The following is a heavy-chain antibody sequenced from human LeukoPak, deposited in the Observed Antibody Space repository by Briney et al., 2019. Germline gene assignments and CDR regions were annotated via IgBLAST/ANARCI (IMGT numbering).Heavy chain of an antibody. CDR1: GFTFNNCG. V-gene: IGHV3-33*06. J-gene: IGHJ3*02. CDR3: AKLTTVTTPGDAFDI. D-gene: IGHD4-17*01. Sequence: GGSLRLSCAASGFTFNNCGMHWVRQAPGKGLEWVAVIWYDGSNKYYADSVKGRFTISRDNSKNTLYLQMNSLRAEDTAVYYCAKLTTVTTPGDAFDIWGQGTMVTVSS. CDR2: IWYDGSNK.